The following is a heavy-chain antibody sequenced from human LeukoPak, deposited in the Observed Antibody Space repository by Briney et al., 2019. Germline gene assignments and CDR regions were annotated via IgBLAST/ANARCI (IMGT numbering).Heavy chain of an antibody. Sequence: LRLSCTASGFTFSAYEMNWVRQAPGKGLEWIGEINHSGSTNYNPSLKSRVTISVDTSKNQFSLKLSSVTAADTAVYYCARVGRWFGDFKNWFDPWGQGTLVTVSS. J-gene: IGHJ5*02. D-gene: IGHD3-10*01. CDR2: INHSGST. CDR1: GFTFSAYE. V-gene: IGHV4-34*01. CDR3: ARVGRWFGDFKNWFDP.